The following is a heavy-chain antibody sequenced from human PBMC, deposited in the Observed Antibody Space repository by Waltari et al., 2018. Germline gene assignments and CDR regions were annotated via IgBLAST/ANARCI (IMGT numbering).Heavy chain of an antibody. D-gene: IGHD3-3*01. CDR1: GGSFSGYY. J-gene: IGHJ4*02. CDR3: ARITIFGVVIDN. V-gene: IGHV4-34*11. CDR2: IYYSGST. Sequence: QVQLQQWGAGLLKPSETLSLTCAVYGGSFSGYYWSWIRTPPGKGLEWIVYIYYSGSTNYNPSLKSRVTISVDTSKNQFSLKLSSVTAADTAVYYCARITIFGVVIDNWGQGTLVTVSS.